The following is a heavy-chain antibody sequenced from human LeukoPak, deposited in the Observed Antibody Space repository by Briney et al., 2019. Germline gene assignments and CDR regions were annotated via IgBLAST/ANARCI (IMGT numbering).Heavy chain of an antibody. CDR1: GFTVSSNY. V-gene: IGHV3-21*01. CDR2: ISSSSSYI. CDR3: ARAEESGYDSGLFDY. D-gene: IGHD5-12*01. J-gene: IGHJ4*02. Sequence: GGSLRLSCAASGFTVSSNYMSWVRQAPGKGLEWVSSISSSSSYIYYADSVKGRFTISRDNAKNSLYLQMNSLRAEDTAVYYCARAEESGYDSGLFDYWGQGTLVTVSS.